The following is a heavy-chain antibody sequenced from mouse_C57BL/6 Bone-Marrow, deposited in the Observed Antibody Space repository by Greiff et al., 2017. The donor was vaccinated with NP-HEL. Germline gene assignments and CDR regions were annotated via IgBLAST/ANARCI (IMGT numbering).Heavy chain of an antibody. CDR3: ANSPFAY. J-gene: IGHJ3*01. D-gene: IGHD6-1*01. V-gene: IGHV1-81*01. Sequence: VKLMESGAELARPGASVKLSCKASGYTFTSYGISWVKQRTGQGLGWIGEIYPRRGNTYYNEKFKGKATLTADKSSSTAYIELRNLTSEDSAVDFRANSPFAYRGQGTLVTVSA. CDR1: GYTFTSYG. CDR2: IYPRRGNT.